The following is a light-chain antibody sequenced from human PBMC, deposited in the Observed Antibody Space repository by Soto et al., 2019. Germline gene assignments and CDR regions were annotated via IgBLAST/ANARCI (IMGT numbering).Light chain of an antibody. CDR3: QQSYST. V-gene: IGKV1-39*01. J-gene: IGKJ5*01. CDR2: VAS. CDR1: QVIKND. Sequence: IQMTQSPSSLSASVGERVTITCRASQVIKNDLSWYQQRPGRDPKLLIYVASNLQSGVPSRFSGSGSGTDFTLTISSLQPEDFATYYCQQSYSTFGQGTRLEIK.